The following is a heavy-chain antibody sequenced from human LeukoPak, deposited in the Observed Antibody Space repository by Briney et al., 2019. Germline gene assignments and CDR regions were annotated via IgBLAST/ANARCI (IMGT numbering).Heavy chain of an antibody. CDR3: ATPPRGWLAYYFDY. J-gene: IGHJ4*02. Sequence: PGGSLRLSCAASGFTFSSYWMSWVRQAPGKGLEWVANIKQDGSEKYYVDSVKGRFTISRDNAKNSLYLQMNSLRAEDTAVYYCATPPRGWLAYYFDYWGQGTLVTVSS. CDR2: IKQDGSEK. CDR1: GFTFSSYW. D-gene: IGHD3-9*01. V-gene: IGHV3-7*01.